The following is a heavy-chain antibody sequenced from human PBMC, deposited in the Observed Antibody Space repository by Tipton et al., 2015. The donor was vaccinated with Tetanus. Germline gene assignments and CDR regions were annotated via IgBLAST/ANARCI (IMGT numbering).Heavy chain of an antibody. CDR1: GYSFTSYW. Sequence: EVQLVQSGAEVKKPGESLKISCKGSGYSFTSYWIGWVRQMPGKGLEWMGIIYPGDSDTRYSPSFQGQVTISADKSISTASLQWSSLKASDTAMYYCATTYCSSTSCHPYYYGMDAWGQGTTVTVSS. CDR2: IYPGDSDT. CDR3: ATTYCSSTSCHPYYYGMDA. D-gene: IGHD2-2*01. J-gene: IGHJ6*02. V-gene: IGHV5-51*01.